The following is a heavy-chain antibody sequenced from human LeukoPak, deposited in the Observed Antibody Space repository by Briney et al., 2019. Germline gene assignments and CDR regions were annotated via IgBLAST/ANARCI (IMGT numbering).Heavy chain of an antibody. CDR1: GGSISSYY. Sequence: PSETLSLTCTVSGGSISSYYWSWIRQPPGKGLEWIGYIYCSGRTNYNPSLKSRVTISVDTSKNQFSLKLSSVTAADTAVYYCARRIVVVPAAMHNYYYYMDVWGKGTTVTASS. CDR3: ARRIVVVPAAMHNYYYYMDV. CDR2: IYCSGRT. V-gene: IGHV4-59*08. D-gene: IGHD2-2*01. J-gene: IGHJ6*03.